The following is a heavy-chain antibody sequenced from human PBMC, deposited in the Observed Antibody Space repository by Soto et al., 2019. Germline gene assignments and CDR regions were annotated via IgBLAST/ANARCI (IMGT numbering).Heavy chain of an antibody. V-gene: IGHV3-23*01. Sequence: GGSLRLSCAGSGLTLRSYAMTWIRQTPEKGLEWVSTISGRSGVPSYADSVNGRFTVSRDNSKNTRYRQMNSLRPDDTAIYYCAKGGPFTGGFDPWGQGTLVTVSS. CDR2: ISGRSGVP. D-gene: IGHD3-16*01. J-gene: IGHJ5*02. CDR1: GLTLRSYA. CDR3: AKGGPFTGGFDP.